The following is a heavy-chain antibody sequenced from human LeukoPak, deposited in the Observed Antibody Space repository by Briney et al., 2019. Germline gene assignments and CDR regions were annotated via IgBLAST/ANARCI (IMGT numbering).Heavy chain of an antibody. V-gene: IGHV1-18*04. J-gene: IGHJ4*02. D-gene: IGHD2-2*01. CDR2: ISAYNGNT. CDR3: ARPIGYCSSTSCRLYFDY. Sequence: ASVKVSCKASGYTFTSYGISGVRQAPGQGLEWMGWISAYNGNTNYAQKLQGRVTMTTDTSTSTAYMELRSLRSDDTAVYYCARPIGYCSSTSCRLYFDYWGQGTLVTVSS. CDR1: GYTFTSYG.